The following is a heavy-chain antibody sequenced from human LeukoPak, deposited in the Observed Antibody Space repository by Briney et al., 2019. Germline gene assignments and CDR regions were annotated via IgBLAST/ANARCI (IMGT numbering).Heavy chain of an antibody. J-gene: IGHJ4*02. CDR3: ATLPSALVRGGEVKLPLLNDSDY. V-gene: IGHV1-24*01. Sequence: ASVKVSCKASGYTFTGYYMHWVRQAPGKGLEWMGGFDPEDGETIYAQKFQGRVTMTEDTSTDTAYMELSSLRSEDTAVYYCATLPSALVRGGEVKLPLLNDSDYWGQGTLVTVSS. D-gene: IGHD6-13*01. CDR1: GYTFTGYY. CDR2: FDPEDGET.